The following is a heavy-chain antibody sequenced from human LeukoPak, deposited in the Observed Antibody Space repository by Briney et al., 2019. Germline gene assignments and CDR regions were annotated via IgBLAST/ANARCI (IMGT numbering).Heavy chain of an antibody. V-gene: IGHV3-23*01. CDR1: GFTFSSYA. D-gene: IGHD3-3*01. CDR2: ISGSGGST. Sequence: GGSLRLSCAASGFTFSSYAMSWVRQAPGKGLEWVSAISGSGGSTYYADSVKGRFTISRDNSKNTLYLQMNSLRAEDTAVYYCAKSETIFGVVTTSPDYWGQGTLVTVSS. CDR3: AKSETIFGVVTTSPDY. J-gene: IGHJ4*02.